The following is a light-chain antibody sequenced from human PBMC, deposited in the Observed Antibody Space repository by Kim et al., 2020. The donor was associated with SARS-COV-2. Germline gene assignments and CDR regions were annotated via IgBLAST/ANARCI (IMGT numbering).Light chain of an antibody. CDR3: QQYETSPWT. V-gene: IGKV3-20*01. J-gene: IGKJ1*01. CDR2: ATS. Sequence: SPGERATRSCRTSQSVGSDYLAWYQQKPGQAPRLLIYATSRRATGIPDRFSGSGSGTDFTLTISRLEPEDFAVFYCQQYETSPWTFGQGTKVEIK. CDR1: QSVGSDY.